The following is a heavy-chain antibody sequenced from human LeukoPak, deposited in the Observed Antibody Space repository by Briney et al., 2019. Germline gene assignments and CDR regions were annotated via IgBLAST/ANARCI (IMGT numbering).Heavy chain of an antibody. CDR3: AREAVLLWFGEDLDY. CDR2: IKQDGSEK. D-gene: IGHD3-10*01. J-gene: IGHJ4*02. Sequence: GGSLRLSCAASGFTFSSYWMSWVRQAPGKGLEWVANIKQDGSEKYYVDSVKGRFTISRDNAKNSLYLQMNSLRAEDTAVYYCAREAVLLWFGEDLDYWGQGTLVTVSS. CDR1: GFTFSSYW. V-gene: IGHV3-7*01.